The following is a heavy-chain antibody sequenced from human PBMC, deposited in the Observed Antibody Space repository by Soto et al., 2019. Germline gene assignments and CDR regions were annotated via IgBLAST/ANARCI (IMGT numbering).Heavy chain of an antibody. CDR3: TRARAGLPAAMDYYYYYGMDV. V-gene: IGHV3-49*03. CDR1: GFTFGDYA. Sequence: EVQLVESGGGLVQPGRSLRLSCTASGFTFGDYAMSRFRQAPRKGLEWVGFIRSKAYGGTTEYAASVKGRFTISREDSKSIADLQLNSLKTEDTAVYYCTRARAGLPAAMDYYYYYGMDVWGQWTTVTVSS. J-gene: IGHJ6*02. CDR2: IRSKAYGGTT. D-gene: IGHD2-2*01.